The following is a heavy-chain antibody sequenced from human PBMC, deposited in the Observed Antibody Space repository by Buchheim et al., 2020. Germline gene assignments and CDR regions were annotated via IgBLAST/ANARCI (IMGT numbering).Heavy chain of an antibody. CDR2: IYYSGST. CDR1: GGSISSSSYY. J-gene: IGHJ4*02. V-gene: IGHV4-39*07. D-gene: IGHD3-3*01. Sequence: QLQLQESGPGLVKPSETLSLTCTVSGGSISSSSYYWGWIRQPPGKGLEWIWSIYYSGSTYYNPSLKSRVTISVCTSKHHLPLKLSAVTAADTAVYYCAGELLRFPNRNFDYWGQGTL. CDR3: AGELLRFPNRNFDY.